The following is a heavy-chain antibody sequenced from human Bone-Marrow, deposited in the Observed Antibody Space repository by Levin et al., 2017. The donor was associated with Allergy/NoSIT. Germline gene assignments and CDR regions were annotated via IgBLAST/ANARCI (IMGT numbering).Heavy chain of an antibody. Sequence: GGSLRLSCAASGFTFDDYAMHWVRQAPGKGLEWVSGISRNSGSIGYADSVKGRFTISRDSAKNSLYLQMNTLRAADTALYYCAKAVAGAGFVCWGQGTLVAISS. D-gene: IGHD6-19*01. CDR3: AKAVAGAGFVC. J-gene: IGHJ4*02. V-gene: IGHV3-9*01. CDR2: ISRNSGSI. CDR1: GFTFDDYA.